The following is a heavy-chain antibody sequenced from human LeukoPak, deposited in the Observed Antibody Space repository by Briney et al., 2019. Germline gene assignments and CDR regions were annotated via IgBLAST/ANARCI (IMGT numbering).Heavy chain of an antibody. CDR3: AREVVGKDPAAYDAFDI. J-gene: IGHJ3*02. CDR2: ISSSSSYI. Sequence: RTGGSLRLSCAASGFTFSSYSMNWVRQAPGKGLEWVSSISSSSSYIYYADSVKGRFTISRDNAKNSLYLQMNSLRAEDTAVYYCAREVVGKDPAAYDAFDIWGQGTMVTVSS. CDR1: GFTFSSYS. V-gene: IGHV3-21*01. D-gene: IGHD2-2*01.